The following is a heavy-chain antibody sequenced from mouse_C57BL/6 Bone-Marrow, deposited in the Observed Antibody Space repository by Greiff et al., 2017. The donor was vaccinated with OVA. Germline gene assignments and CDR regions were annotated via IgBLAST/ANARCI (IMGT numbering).Heavy chain of an antibody. Sequence: VQLQQSGPVLVKPGASVKMSCKASGYTFTDYYMNWVKQSHGKSLEWIGVINPYNGGTSYNQKFKGKATLTVDKSSSTAYMELNSLTSEDSAVYYCARAHRGNYFDYWGQGTTLTVSS. J-gene: IGHJ2*01. CDR1: GYTFTDYY. CDR2: INPYNGGT. CDR3: ARAHRGNYFDY. V-gene: IGHV1-19*01.